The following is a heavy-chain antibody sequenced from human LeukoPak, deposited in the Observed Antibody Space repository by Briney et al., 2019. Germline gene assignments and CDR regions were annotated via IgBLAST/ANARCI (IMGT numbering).Heavy chain of an antibody. D-gene: IGHD5-12*01. CDR3: ARVPSGDGEPLGWFDP. CDR2: ISSSSSTI. CDR1: GFTFSSYS. J-gene: IGHJ5*02. Sequence: GGSLRLSCAASGFTFSSYSMNWVRQAPGKGLEWVSYISSSSSTIYYADSVKGRFTISRDNAKNSLYLQMNSLRAEDTAVYYCARVPSGDGEPLGWFDPWGQGTLVTVSS. V-gene: IGHV3-48*04.